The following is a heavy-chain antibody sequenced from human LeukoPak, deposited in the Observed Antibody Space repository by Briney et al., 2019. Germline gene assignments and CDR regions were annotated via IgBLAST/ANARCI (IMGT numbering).Heavy chain of an antibody. D-gene: IGHD6-13*01. V-gene: IGHV3-23*01. CDR1: GFTFSSYA. Sequence: GWSLRLSCAASGFTFSSYAMSWVRQAPGKGLEWVSAISGSGGSTYYADSVKGRFTISRDNSKNTLYLQMNSLRAEDTAVYYCARDRIAAAGTTVPNYYMDVWGKGTTVTISS. J-gene: IGHJ6*03. CDR3: ARDRIAAAGTTVPNYYMDV. CDR2: ISGSGGST.